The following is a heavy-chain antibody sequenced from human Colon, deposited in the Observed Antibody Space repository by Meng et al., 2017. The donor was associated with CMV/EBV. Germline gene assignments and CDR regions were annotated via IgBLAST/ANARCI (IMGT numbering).Heavy chain of an antibody. J-gene: IGHJ4*02. CDR3: AWDIAFYLAK. CDR1: GLKFNDAW. V-gene: IGHV3-15*01. Sequence: VQLGGSVGGLVKPGESLRVSCVGVGLKFNDAWMSWVRQAPGKGLEWICRIKSKGSGGTTDYAAPVKDRFINSRDDSKNTLYLQMNSLEIEDTAIYFCAWDIAFYLAKWGQGALVTVSS. CDR2: IKSKGSGGTT. D-gene: IGHD3-3*02.